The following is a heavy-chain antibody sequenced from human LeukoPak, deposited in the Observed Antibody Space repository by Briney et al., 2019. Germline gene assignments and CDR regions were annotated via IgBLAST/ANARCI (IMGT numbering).Heavy chain of an antibody. V-gene: IGHV7-4-1*01. CDR3: ASGYSYGYLLV. CDR1: GYTFTSYA. J-gene: IGHJ4*02. D-gene: IGHD5-18*01. Sequence: ASVKVSCKASGYTFTSYAMNWVRQAPGQGLEWMGWINTNTGNPTYARGFTGRFVFSLDTSVSTAYLQIGSLKSEDTAVYYCASGYSYGYLLVWGQGTLVTVSS. CDR2: INTNTGNP.